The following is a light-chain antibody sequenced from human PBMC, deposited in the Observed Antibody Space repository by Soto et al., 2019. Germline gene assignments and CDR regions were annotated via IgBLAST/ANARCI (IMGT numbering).Light chain of an antibody. CDR2: DTS. J-gene: IGKJ1*01. Sequence: EVVMTQSPATLSVSPGEGVTLSCRANQGIGDTLAWYQHKPGQTPRLLIYDTSSRATGIPDRFSGSGSGTDFTLSISRLEPEDFAVYYCQHYDASQWTFGQGTKVEI. CDR1: QGIGDT. V-gene: IGKV3-20*01. CDR3: QHYDASQWT.